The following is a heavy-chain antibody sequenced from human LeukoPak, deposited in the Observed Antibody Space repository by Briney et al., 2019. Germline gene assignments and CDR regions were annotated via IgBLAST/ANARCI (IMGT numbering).Heavy chain of an antibody. CDR1: GGSISSYY. J-gene: IGHJ6*02. CDR3: ARGGSGYDSFYYYGMDV. V-gene: IGHV4-59*01. CDR2: IYNSGST. Sequence: SETLSLTCTVSGGSISSYYWSWIRQPPGKGLEWIGYIYNSGSTNYNPSLKSRVTISVDTSKNQFSLKLSSVTAADTAVYYCARGGSGYDSFYYYGMDVWGQGTTVTVSS. D-gene: IGHD5-12*01.